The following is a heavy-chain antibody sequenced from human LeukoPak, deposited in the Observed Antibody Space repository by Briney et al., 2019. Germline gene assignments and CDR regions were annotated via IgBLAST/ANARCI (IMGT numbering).Heavy chain of an antibody. CDR2: IDTSTGNP. CDR1: GYTFTTYA. Sequence: GASVKVSCKASGYTFTTYAINWVRQAPGQGLEWMGWIDTSTGNPTYAQGFTEPFVFSLDTSVNTAYLQINSLKAEDTAMYYCARDNYGAEEGIGSSLVWLDPWGQGTLVTVSS. J-gene: IGHJ5*02. V-gene: IGHV7-4-1*02. CDR3: ARDNYGAEEGIGSSLVWLDP. D-gene: IGHD6-13*01.